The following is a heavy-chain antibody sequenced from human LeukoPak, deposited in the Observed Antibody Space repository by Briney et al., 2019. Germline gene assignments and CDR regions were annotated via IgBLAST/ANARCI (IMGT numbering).Heavy chain of an antibody. D-gene: IGHD6-19*01. V-gene: IGHV3-43*01. CDR2: ISWDGGST. CDR1: GFTFDDYT. J-gene: IGHJ4*02. CDR3: AKDRRSAVSGWYFDY. Sequence: PGGSLRLSCAASGFTFDDYTMHWVRQAPGKGLEWVSLISWDGGSTYYADSVKGRFTISGDNSKNSLYLQMNSLRTEDTALYYCAKDRRSAVSGWYFDYWGQGTLVTASS.